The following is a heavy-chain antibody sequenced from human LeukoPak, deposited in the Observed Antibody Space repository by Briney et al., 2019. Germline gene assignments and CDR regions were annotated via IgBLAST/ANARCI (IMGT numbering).Heavy chain of an antibody. CDR3: AKGGRRDGYND. Sequence: GGSLRLSCAASGFAFSSYAMTWVRQAPEKGLEWVSVIGGNTGITYSADSVKGRFTISRDNSEDTLYLQMNSLSAEDTAVYYCAKGGRRDGYNDWGQGTLVTVSS. J-gene: IGHJ4*02. CDR1: GFAFSSYA. D-gene: IGHD5-24*01. V-gene: IGHV3-23*01. CDR2: IGGNTGIT.